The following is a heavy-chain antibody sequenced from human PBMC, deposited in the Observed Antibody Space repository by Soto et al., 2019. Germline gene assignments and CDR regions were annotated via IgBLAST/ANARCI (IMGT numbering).Heavy chain of an antibody. CDR2: IWYDGSHK. Sequence: QVQLVESGGGVVQPGRSLRLSCAASGFTLSSYGMHWVRQAPGKGLEWVAIIWYDGSHKYYADSVKGRFTISRDTYKNTLYLQVNSLRAEDTAVYYCARDHGYGYNFLDFWGQGTLVTVSS. J-gene: IGHJ4*02. D-gene: IGHD5-12*01. CDR1: GFTLSSYG. V-gene: IGHV3-33*01. CDR3: ARDHGYGYNFLDF.